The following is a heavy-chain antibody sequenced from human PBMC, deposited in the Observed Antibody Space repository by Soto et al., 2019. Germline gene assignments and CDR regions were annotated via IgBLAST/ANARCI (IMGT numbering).Heavy chain of an antibody. D-gene: IGHD2-15*01. V-gene: IGHV3-11*01. CDR2: ISSSGSTI. CDR1: GFTFSDYY. Sequence: PGGSLRLSCAASGFTFSDYYMSWIRQAPGKGLEWVSYISSSGSTIYYADSVKGRFTISRDNAKNSLYLQMNSLRAEDTAVYYCARATECSGGSCYTLYYYYMDVWGKGTTVTVSS. J-gene: IGHJ6*03. CDR3: ARATECSGGSCYTLYYYYMDV.